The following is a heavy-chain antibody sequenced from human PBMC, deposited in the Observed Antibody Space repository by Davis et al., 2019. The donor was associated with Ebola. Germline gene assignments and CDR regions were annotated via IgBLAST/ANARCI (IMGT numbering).Heavy chain of an antibody. CDR3: AKEDGVAVVGTDY. V-gene: IGHV3-23*01. Sequence: GESLKISCAASGFAFSNYAMTWVRQAPGKGLEWISSNTGNGGSTYYADPVKGRFTISRDNSKNMLYLQMNSLRADDTAVYYCAKEDGVAVVGTDYWGQGTLVTVSS. CDR2: NTGNGGST. D-gene: IGHD6-19*01. J-gene: IGHJ4*02. CDR1: GFAFSNYA.